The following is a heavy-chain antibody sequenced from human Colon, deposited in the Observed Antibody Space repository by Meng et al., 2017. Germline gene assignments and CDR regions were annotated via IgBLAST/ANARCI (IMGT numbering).Heavy chain of an antibody. J-gene: IGHJ4*02. CDR3: ARGLFDY. V-gene: IGHV4-34*01. CDR2: INHSGST. Sequence: QVQLRQGGAGLLKPSETLSLTGAVYGGSFSGYYWSWIRQPPGKGLEWIGEINHSGSTNYNPSLKSRVTISVDTSKNQFSLKLSSVTAADTAVYYCARGLFDYWGQGTLVTVSS. CDR1: GGSFSGYY.